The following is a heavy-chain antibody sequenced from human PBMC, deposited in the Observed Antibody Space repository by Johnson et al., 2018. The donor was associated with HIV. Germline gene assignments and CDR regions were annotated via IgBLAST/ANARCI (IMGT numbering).Heavy chain of an antibody. CDR1: FFPFLLSS. Sequence: SLLLSFSSSFFPFLLSSLHWVRQAPCKGLEWVANIKQDGSNKYYADSVKGRFTISRDNSKNTLYLQMNSLRAEDTAVYYCARDQYSGSHRRPGAFDIWCQGTMVTVSS. V-gene: IGHV3-30*04. D-gene: IGHD1-26*01. CDR3: ARDQYSGSHRRPGAFDI. J-gene: IGHJ3*02. CDR2: IKQDGSNK.